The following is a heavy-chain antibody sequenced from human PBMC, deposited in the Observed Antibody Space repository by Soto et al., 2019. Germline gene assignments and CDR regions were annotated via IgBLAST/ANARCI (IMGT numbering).Heavy chain of an antibody. V-gene: IGHV3-23*01. CDR2: TSDTGST. J-gene: IGHJ4*02. D-gene: IGHD2-2*02. Sequence: GGSLRLSCAASGFTFSDAWMSWVRQAPGRGVEWVSTTSDTGSTSYAGSVEGRFTVSRDNSKNTLYLQMNSLRAEDTALYSCAKADCSSASCYTIDYWGQGTLVTVSS. CDR3: AKADCSSASCYTIDY. CDR1: GFTFSDAW.